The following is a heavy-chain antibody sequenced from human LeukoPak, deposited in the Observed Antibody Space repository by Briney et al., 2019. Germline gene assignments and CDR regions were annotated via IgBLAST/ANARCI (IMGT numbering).Heavy chain of an antibody. D-gene: IGHD3-10*01. Sequence: GGSLRLSCAASGFTFSSYAMHWVRQAPGKGLEWVAVISYDGSNKYYADSVKGRFTISRDNSKNTLYLQMNSLRAEDTAVYYCASPYGSGSYWDAFDIWGQGTMVIVSS. CDR2: ISYDGSNK. V-gene: IGHV3-30-3*01. CDR3: ASPYGSGSYWDAFDI. CDR1: GFTFSSYA. J-gene: IGHJ3*02.